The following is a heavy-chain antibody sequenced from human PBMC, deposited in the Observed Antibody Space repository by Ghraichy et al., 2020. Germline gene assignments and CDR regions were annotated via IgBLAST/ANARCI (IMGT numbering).Heavy chain of an antibody. V-gene: IGHV3-74*01. CDR1: GFAFRTYW. D-gene: IGHD2-15*01. J-gene: IGHJ1*01. CDR3: ARGGSGYCSGVSCYWGEF. CDR2: INHDGDTT. Sequence: GGSPRLSCAASGFAFRTYWMHWVRQAPGKGLEWVSRINHDGDTTTYADSARGRFTISRDNANNMVYLQMSSLRAEDTAVYFCARGGSGYCSGVSCYWGEFWGQGTLVTVSS.